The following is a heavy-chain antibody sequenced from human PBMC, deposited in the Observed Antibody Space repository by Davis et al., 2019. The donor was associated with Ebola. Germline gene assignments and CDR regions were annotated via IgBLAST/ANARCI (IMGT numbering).Heavy chain of an antibody. CDR3: AREGYYYDSSGYHRGDFDY. V-gene: IGHV4-34*01. CDR2: INHSGRT. Sequence: SWIRQPPGKGLEWIGVINHSGRTNYNPSLKSRVTITVDTCKNQFSLKLSSVTAADTAVYYCAREGYYYDSSGYHRGDFDYWGQGTLVTVSS. D-gene: IGHD3-22*01. J-gene: IGHJ4*02.